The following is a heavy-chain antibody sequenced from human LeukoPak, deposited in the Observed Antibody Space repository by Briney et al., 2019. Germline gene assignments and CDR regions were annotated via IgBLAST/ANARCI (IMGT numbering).Heavy chain of an antibody. J-gene: IGHJ4*02. V-gene: IGHV3-23*01. D-gene: IGHD3-3*01. Sequence: GGSLRVSCAASGFTFSNYAMAWVRQAPGKGLEWVSAISGSGSVTNYADSVKGRFTISRDNSRNTLSLQMNSLRAEDSAVYYCAKLWKYDFWSGASYFDYWGQGVLVTVSS. CDR1: GFTFSNYA. CDR3: AKLWKYDFWSGASYFDY. CDR2: ISGSGSVT.